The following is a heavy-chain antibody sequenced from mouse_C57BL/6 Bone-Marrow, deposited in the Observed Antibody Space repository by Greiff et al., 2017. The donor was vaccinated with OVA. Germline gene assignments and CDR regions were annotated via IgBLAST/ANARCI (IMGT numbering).Heavy chain of an antibody. CDR2: IHPSGSYT. J-gene: IGHJ3*01. Sequence: QVQLQQPGAELVKPGASVKLSCKASGYTFTSYWMQWVKQRPGQGLEWIGEIHPSGSYTNYNQKFKGKATLTVDTSSSTAYMQLNCLTSEDSSVYYCASAVFAYWCQGTLVTVSA. V-gene: IGHV1-50*01. CDR3: ASAVFAY. CDR1: GYTFTSYW.